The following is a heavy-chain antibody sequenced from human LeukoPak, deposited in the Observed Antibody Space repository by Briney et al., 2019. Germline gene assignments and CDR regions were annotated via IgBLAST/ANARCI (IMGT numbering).Heavy chain of an antibody. CDR2: ISSSSSYI. CDR3: AKEGSYDFWSGYQTYYYYYMDV. J-gene: IGHJ6*03. CDR1: GFTFSSYS. Sequence: GGSLRLSCAASGFTFSSYSMNWVRQAPGKGLEWVSSISSSSSYIYYADSVKGRFTISRDNSKNTLYLQMNSLRAEDTAVYYCAKEGSYDFWSGYQTYYYYYMDVWGKGTTVTVSS. D-gene: IGHD3-3*01. V-gene: IGHV3-21*04.